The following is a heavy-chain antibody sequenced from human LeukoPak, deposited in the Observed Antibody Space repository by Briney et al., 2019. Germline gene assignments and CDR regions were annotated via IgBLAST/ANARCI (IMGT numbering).Heavy chain of an antibody. CDR1: GDSVSSDTAA. V-gene: IGHV6-1*01. CDR2: TYYRSRWYY. J-gene: IGHJ4*02. CDR3: SRDHRGYTDY. D-gene: IGHD5-18*01. Sequence: SQTLSLTCAISGDSVSSDTAAWNWIRQSPSRGLEWLGRTYYRSRWYYDYAVSVKSRITINPDTSKNQFSLQLDSVTPEDTALYYCSRDHRGYTDYWGQGTLVTVSS.